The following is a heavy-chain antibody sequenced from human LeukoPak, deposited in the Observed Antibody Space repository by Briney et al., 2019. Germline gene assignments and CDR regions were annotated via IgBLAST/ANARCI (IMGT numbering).Heavy chain of an antibody. Sequence: SETLSLTCTVSGGSISSYYWSWIRQPPGKGLEWIGYIYYSGSTNYNPCLKSRVTISVDTSKNQFSLKLSSVTAADTAVYYCARGLRWYYFDYWGQGTLVTVSS. CDR3: ARGLRWYYFDY. CDR1: GGSISSYY. V-gene: IGHV4-59*01. CDR2: IYYSGST. D-gene: IGHD4-23*01. J-gene: IGHJ4*02.